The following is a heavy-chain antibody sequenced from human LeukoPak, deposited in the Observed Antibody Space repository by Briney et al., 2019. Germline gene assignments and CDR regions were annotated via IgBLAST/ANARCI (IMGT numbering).Heavy chain of an antibody. CDR2: IYPGDSDT. CDR3: ARGYPYGYRVFDY. D-gene: IGHD5-18*01. V-gene: IGHV5-51*01. Sequence: GESLKISCKGSGYTFTAYWIGWVRQMPGKGLEWMGIIYPGDSDTRYSPSFQGQVTISADKSISTAYLQWSSLQASDTAMYFCARGYPYGYRVFDYWGQGTLVTVSS. CDR1: GYTFTAYW. J-gene: IGHJ4*02.